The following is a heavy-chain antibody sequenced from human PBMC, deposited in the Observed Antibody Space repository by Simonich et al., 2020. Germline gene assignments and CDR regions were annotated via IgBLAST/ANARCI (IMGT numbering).Heavy chain of an antibody. V-gene: IGHV3-7*01. Sequence: EVQLVESGGGLVQPGGSLRLSCAASGFTFSIYWMSWVHQAPGKGLEWGDNIKQERNGKYDVDSVKGRFTISRDNAKNSLYLQMNSLRAEDTAVYYCARDREVYGSGSYYNYWGQGTLVTVSS. CDR3: ARDREVYGSGSYYNY. D-gene: IGHD3-10*01. CDR1: GFTFSIYW. J-gene: IGHJ4*02. CDR2: IKQERNGK.